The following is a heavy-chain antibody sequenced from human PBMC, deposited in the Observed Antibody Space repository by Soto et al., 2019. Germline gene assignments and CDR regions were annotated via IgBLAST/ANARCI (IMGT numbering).Heavy chain of an antibody. V-gene: IGHV4-34*01. CDR1: GGSFSGYY. J-gene: IGHJ6*02. Sequence: PSETLSLTCAVYGGSFSGYYWSWIRQPPGKGLEWIGEINHSGSTNYNPSLKSRVTISVDTSKNQFSLKLSSVTAAGTAVYYCARFPLYYYGSRRLVYYGMDVWGQGTTVTVSS. CDR3: ARFPLYYYGSRRLVYYGMDV. D-gene: IGHD3-10*01. CDR2: INHSGST.